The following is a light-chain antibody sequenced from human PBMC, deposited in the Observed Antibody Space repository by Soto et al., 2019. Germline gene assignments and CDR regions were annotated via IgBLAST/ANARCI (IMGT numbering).Light chain of an antibody. CDR2: AAS. Sequence: AIQMTQSPSSLSASVGDRVTITCRASQGIRNDLDWFQQKPGKAPKLLIYAASNLQSGVPARFSGSGSGTDFTLTISSMPTADFAHYYCLRKHFYPFTFGPGTKVDIK. CDR3: LRKHFYPFT. V-gene: IGKV1-6*01. CDR1: QGIRND. J-gene: IGKJ3*01.